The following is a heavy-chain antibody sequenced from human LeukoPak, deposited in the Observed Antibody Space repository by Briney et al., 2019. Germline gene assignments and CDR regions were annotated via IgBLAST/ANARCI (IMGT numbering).Heavy chain of an antibody. D-gene: IGHD6-13*01. CDR1: GGTFSSYA. CDR2: IIPIFGTA. CDR3: ARSEITTAGNDAFDI. V-gene: IGHV1-69*05. J-gene: IGHJ3*02. Sequence: ASVKVSCKASGGTFSSYAISWVRQAPGQGLEWMGGIIPIFGTANYAQKFQGRVTITTDESTSTAYMELSSLRSEDTAVYYCARSEITTAGNDAFDIWGQGTVVTVSS.